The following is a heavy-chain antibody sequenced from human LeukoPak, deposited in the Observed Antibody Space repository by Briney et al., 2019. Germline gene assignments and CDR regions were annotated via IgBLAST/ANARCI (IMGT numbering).Heavy chain of an antibody. CDR1: GNYW. CDR2: INSDGSWT. Sequence: GGSQRLSCAASGNYWMHWVRQAPGRGLVWVSHINSDGSWTSYADSVKGRFTISKDNAKNTVYLQMNSLRAEDAAVYYCVSFYETYWGRGTLVTVSS. CDR3: VSFYETY. V-gene: IGHV3-74*01. J-gene: IGHJ4*02. D-gene: IGHD2/OR15-2a*01.